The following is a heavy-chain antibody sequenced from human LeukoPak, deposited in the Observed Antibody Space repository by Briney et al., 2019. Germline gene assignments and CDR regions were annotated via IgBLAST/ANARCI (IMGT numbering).Heavy chain of an antibody. Sequence: SETLSLTCTVSGGSISSGSYYWSWIRQPAGKGLEWIGRVYTSGSTNYNPSLKSRVTISVDTSKNQFSLMLSSVTAADTAVYYCARERRPRTVTTFPLNYYYYMDVWGKGTTVTVSS. D-gene: IGHD4-11*01. CDR3: ARERRPRTVTTFPLNYYYYMDV. J-gene: IGHJ6*03. CDR1: GGSISSGSYY. V-gene: IGHV4-61*02. CDR2: VYTSGST.